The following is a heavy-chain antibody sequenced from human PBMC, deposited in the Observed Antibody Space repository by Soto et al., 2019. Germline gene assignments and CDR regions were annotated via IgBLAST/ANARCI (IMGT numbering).Heavy chain of an antibody. J-gene: IGHJ4*02. V-gene: IGHV4-59*12. CDR3: ARSGHLFDY. D-gene: IGHD3-10*01. Sequence: PSETLSLTCTVAGGYLGGYDGSWIRQPPGKGLEWIGYIYHSGNTNYNPSLKSRVTISVDTSKNQFSLKLSSVTAADTAVYYCARSGHLFDYWGQGILVTVSS. CDR1: GGYLGGYD. CDR2: IYHSGNT.